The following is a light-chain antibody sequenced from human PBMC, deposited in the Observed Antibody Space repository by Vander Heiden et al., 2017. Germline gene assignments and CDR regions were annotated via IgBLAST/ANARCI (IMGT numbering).Light chain of an antibody. V-gene: IGKV4-1*01. CDR1: QSVFYSPNNYNY. CDR2: WAS. CDR3: QQYLAFPLT. Sequence: DLVIPQSPVPLAFSLGGIATISCNSSQSVFYSPNNYNYLAWYQQKPGQPPKLLIYWASTRESGVPDRFSGSGSGTDFTLTISSLQAEDVAVYYCQQYLAFPLTFGGGTKVEIK. J-gene: IGKJ4*01.